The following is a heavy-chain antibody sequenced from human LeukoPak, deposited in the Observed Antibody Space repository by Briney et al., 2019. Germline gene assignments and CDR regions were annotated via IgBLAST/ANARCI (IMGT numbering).Heavy chain of an antibody. CDR3: ARRGYGSGSYPFFDF. CDR2: INHSGST. CDR1: GESFSGYY. Sequence: AETLSLTCAVYGESFSGYYWSWIRQPPGKGLEWIGEINHSGSTNYNPSLKSRVTISVDTSKNQFSLKLSSVTAADTAVYYCARRGYGSGSYPFFDFWGQGTLVAVSS. V-gene: IGHV4-34*01. D-gene: IGHD3-10*01. J-gene: IGHJ4*02.